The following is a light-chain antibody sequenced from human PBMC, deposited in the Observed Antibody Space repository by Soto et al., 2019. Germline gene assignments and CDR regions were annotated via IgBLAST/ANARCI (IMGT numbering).Light chain of an antibody. CDR2: DAS. V-gene: IGKV3-11*01. J-gene: IGKJ3*01. CDR1: QSVSSY. CDR3: QQRSNWPPGFT. Sequence: EIVLTQSPATLSFSPGERATLCCRASQSVSSYLAWYQQKPGQAPRLLIYDASNRATGIPARFSGSGSGTDFTLTISSLEPEDFAVYYCQQRSNWPPGFTFGPGTKVDIK.